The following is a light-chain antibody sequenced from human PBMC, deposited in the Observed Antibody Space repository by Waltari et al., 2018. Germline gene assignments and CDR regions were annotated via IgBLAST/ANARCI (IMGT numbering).Light chain of an antibody. CDR2: WAS. V-gene: IGKV4-1*01. J-gene: IGKJ3*01. CDR1: QSVLYSFHNKNH. Sequence: DIVMTPSPDSLAVSLGDRATINCSSSQSVLYSFHNKNHLAWSQQKPGQPPKVLIYWASTRESGVPDRFSGSGSETDFSLTISSLQAEDVAVYYCQQYYDIPFTFGPGTKVEIK. CDR3: QQYYDIPFT.